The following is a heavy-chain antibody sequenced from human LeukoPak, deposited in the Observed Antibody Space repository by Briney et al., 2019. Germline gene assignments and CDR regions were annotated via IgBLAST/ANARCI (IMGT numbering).Heavy chain of an antibody. Sequence: GGSLRLSCAASGFTFSIYSMNWVRQAPGKGLQWVSTFSGSGGSTYYADSVKGRYTISRDNSKNTLYLQMNSLRAEDTAVYYCAKSGLNRFDYWGQGTLVTVSS. V-gene: IGHV3-23*01. CDR2: FSGSGGST. J-gene: IGHJ4*02. D-gene: IGHD2-15*01. CDR1: GFTFSIYS. CDR3: AKSGLNRFDY.